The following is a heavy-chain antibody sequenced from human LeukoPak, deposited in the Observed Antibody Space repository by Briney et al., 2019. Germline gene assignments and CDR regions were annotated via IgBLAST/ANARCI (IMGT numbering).Heavy chain of an antibody. D-gene: IGHD2-2*02. CDR1: GGTFSSYA. V-gene: IGHV1-69*13. CDR2: IIPIFGTA. Sequence: ASVKVSCKASGGTFSSYAISWVRQAPGQGLEWMGGIIPIFGTANYAQKFQGRVTITADESTSTAYMELSSLRAEDTAVYYCARSHCSSTSCYKYFDYWGQGTLVTVSS. CDR3: ARSHCSSTSCYKYFDY. J-gene: IGHJ4*02.